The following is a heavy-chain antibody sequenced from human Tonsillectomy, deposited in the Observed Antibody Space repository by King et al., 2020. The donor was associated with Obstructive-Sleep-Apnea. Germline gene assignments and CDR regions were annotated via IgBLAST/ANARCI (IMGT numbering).Heavy chain of an antibody. D-gene: IGHD2-2*01. CDR2: INPSGGST. J-gene: IGHJ6*02. Sequence: QLVQSGAEVKKPGASVKVSCKASGYTFTSYYMHWVRQAPGQGLEWMGIINPSGGSTSYAQKFQGRVTMTRATSTSTVYMELSSLRSEDTAVYYCARDVVVVPAAPGGMDVWGQGTTVTVSS. CDR1: GYTFTSYY. V-gene: IGHV1-46*01. CDR3: ARDVVVVPAAPGGMDV.